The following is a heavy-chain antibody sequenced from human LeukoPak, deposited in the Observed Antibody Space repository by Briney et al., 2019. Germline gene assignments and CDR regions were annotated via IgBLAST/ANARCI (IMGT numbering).Heavy chain of an antibody. CDR3: ARTRGYCSGGSCQNTNYHYYGMDV. CDR1: GYTFTGYY. CDR2: INPNSGGT. Sequence: ASVKVSCKASGYTFTGYYMHWVRQASGQGLEWMGWINPNSGGTNYAQKFQGRVTMTRDTSISTAYMELSRLRSDDTSVYYCARTRGYCSGGSCQNTNYHYYGMDVWGQETTVTVSS. D-gene: IGHD2-15*01. J-gene: IGHJ6*02. V-gene: IGHV1-2*02.